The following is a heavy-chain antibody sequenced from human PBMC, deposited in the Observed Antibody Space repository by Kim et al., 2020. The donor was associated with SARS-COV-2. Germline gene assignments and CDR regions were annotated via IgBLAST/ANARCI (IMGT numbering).Heavy chain of an antibody. J-gene: IGHJ4*02. V-gene: IGHV1-3*01. Sequence: ASVKVSCKASGYTLTSYVIHWVRQAPGQRLEWVGWINAVNGYTKFSQKFQGRVTFTMDTSASTAYMELSILRSEDTAVYYCATWTYINYYFDYWGQGTLV. CDR2: INAVNGYT. CDR3: ATWTYINYYFDY. D-gene: IGHD4-4*01. CDR1: GYTLTSYV.